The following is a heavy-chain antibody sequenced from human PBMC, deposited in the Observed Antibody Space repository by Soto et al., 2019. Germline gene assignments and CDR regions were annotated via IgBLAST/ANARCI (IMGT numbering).Heavy chain of an antibody. Sequence: SETLSLTCPVSGGSISSSSYYWGWIRQPPGKGLEWIGSIYYSGSTYYNPSLKSRVTISVDTSKNQFSLKLSSVTAADTAVYYCARRSRKGAAAGNYYYYYMDVWGKGTTVTVSS. CDR3: ARRSRKGAAAGNYYYYYMDV. D-gene: IGHD6-13*01. V-gene: IGHV4-39*01. CDR1: GGSISSSSYY. CDR2: IYYSGST. J-gene: IGHJ6*03.